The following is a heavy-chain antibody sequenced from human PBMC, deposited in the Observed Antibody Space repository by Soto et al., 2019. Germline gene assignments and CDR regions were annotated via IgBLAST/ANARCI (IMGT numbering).Heavy chain of an antibody. D-gene: IGHD2-8*01. CDR3: AKDLGRSPTNFSGG. J-gene: IGHJ4*02. CDR2: ITSRGDHT. V-gene: IGHV3-23*01. Sequence: PGGSLRLSCAASGCTFTTFAMSWVLQAPGKGLEWVSVITSRGDHTSYADSVKGRFTISRDNSKNILYLQMDSLRAEDTAVYYCAKDLGRSPTNFSGGWGQGTLVSVSS. CDR1: GCTFTTFA.